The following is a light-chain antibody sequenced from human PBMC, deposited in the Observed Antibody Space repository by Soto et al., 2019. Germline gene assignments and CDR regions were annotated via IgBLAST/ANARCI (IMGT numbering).Light chain of an antibody. CDR1: QSISSW. V-gene: IGKV1-5*03. CDR3: QQYNSDPWT. CDR2: KTS. Sequence: DIQMTQSPSTLSASVGDRVTITCRASQSISSWLAWYQQKTGKDPKLLIYKTSNLESGVPSRFSGSGSGTEFTLSIRSLQPDDYETYYCQQYNSDPWTFGRGSKVEI. J-gene: IGKJ1*01.